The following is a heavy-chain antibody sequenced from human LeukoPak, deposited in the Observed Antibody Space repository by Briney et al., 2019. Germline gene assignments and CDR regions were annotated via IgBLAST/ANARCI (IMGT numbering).Heavy chain of an antibody. D-gene: IGHD4-17*01. J-gene: IGHJ5*02. V-gene: IGHV3-23*01. CDR3: AKDRWAWEMTTVTTHRFDP. CDR2: ISGSGGST. CDR1: GFTFSSYA. Sequence: GGSLRLSCAAAGFTFSSYAMSWVRQAPGKGLEWVSSISGSGGSTYYADSVKGRFAISRDNSKNTLYVQMNSLRAEDTAVYYCAKDRWAWEMTTVTTHRFDPWGQGTLVTVSS.